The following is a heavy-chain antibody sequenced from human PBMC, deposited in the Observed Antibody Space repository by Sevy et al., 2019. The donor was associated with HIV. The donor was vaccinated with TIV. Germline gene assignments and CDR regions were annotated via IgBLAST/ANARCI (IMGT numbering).Heavy chain of an antibody. CDR1: GVTWGDYD. CDR2: IRSKIYGGTT. D-gene: IGHD1-26*01. Sequence: GGSLRLSCRISGVTWGDYDMSWVRQAPGKGLEWVGFIRSKIYGGTTEYAASVKGRFIISRDDSKSIAYLQMNSLKKEDTAVYYCTRLRGATDWGMDVWGQGTTVTVSS. CDR3: TRLRGATDWGMDV. J-gene: IGHJ6*02. V-gene: IGHV3-49*04.